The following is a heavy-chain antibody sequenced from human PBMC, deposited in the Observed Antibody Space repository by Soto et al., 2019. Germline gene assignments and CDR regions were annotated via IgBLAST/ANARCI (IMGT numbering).Heavy chain of an antibody. D-gene: IGHD3-22*01. CDR1: GGTFSSYA. J-gene: IGHJ5*02. CDR2: IIPIFGTA. V-gene: IGHV1-69*13. Sequence: SVKVSCKASGGTFSSYAISWVRQAPGQGLEWMGGIIPIFGTANYAQKFQGRVTITADESTSTAYMEPSSLRSEDTAVYYCARDTLGSSGYLGNWFDPWGQGTLVTVSS. CDR3: ARDTLGSSGYLGNWFDP.